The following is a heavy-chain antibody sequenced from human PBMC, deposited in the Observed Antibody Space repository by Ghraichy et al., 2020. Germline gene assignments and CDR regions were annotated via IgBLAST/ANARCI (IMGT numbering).Heavy chain of an antibody. V-gene: IGHV4-34*01. CDR3: ARGSPGYYYGMDV. CDR2: INHSGST. Sequence: SETLSLTCAVYGGSFSGYYWSWIRQPPGKGLEWIGEINHSGSTNYNPSLKSRVTISVDTSKNQFSLKLSSVTAADTAVYYCARGSPGYYYGMDVWGQGTTVTVSS. D-gene: IGHD3-10*01. CDR1: GGSFSGYY. J-gene: IGHJ6*02.